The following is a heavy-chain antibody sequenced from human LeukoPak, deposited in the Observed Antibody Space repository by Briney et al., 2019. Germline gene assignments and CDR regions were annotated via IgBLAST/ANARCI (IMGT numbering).Heavy chain of an antibody. Sequence: PSETLSLTCAVYGGSFSGYYWSWIRQPPGKGLEWIGEINHSGSTNYNPSLKSRVTISVDTSKNQFSLKPSSVTAADTAVYYCARGYCSSTSCYFWGYYYGMDVWGQGTTVTVSS. V-gene: IGHV4-34*01. CDR2: INHSGST. CDR3: ARGYCSSTSCYFWGYYYGMDV. D-gene: IGHD2-2*01. J-gene: IGHJ6*02. CDR1: GGSFSGYY.